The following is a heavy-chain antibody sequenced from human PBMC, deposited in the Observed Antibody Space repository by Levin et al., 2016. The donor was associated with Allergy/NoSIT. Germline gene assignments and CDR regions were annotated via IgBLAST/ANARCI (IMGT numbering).Heavy chain of an antibody. Sequence: WIRQPPGKGLEWVGFIRSKPYGGTTEYAASVKGRFTISRDDSKSIAYLQMNSLKTEDTAVYYCTRDGITIFGVVIIPMGMDVWSQGTTVTVSS. CDR2: IRSKPYGGTT. V-gene: IGHV3-49*02. J-gene: IGHJ6*02. D-gene: IGHD3-3*01. CDR3: TRDGITIFGVVIIPMGMDV.